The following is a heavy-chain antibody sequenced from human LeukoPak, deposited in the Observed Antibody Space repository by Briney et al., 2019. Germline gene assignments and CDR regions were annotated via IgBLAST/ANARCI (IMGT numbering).Heavy chain of an antibody. Sequence: GGSLRLSCAASGFIFSSYAMSWVRQAPGKGLEWVTFIRYDGTNKYYADSVKGRFTISRDNSKNTLYLQMNSLRLEDTAVYYCAKVEMSTSPGGIDYWGQGTLVTVSS. V-gene: IGHV3-30*02. CDR2: IRYDGTNK. J-gene: IGHJ4*02. CDR3: AKVEMSTSPGGIDY. D-gene: IGHD5-24*01. CDR1: GFIFSSYA.